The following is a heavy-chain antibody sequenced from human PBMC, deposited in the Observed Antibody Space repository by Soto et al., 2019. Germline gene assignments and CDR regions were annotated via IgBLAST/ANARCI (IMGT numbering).Heavy chain of an antibody. V-gene: IGHV3-30*18. CDR3: AKDSRRYYGSGSYFDY. J-gene: IGHJ4*02. Sequence: GGSLRLSCAASGFTFSSYGMHWVRHAPGKGLEWVAVISYDGSNKYYADSVKGRFTISRDNSKNTLYLQMNSLRAEDTAVYYCAKDSRRYYGSGSYFDYWGQGTLVTVSS. D-gene: IGHD3-10*01. CDR1: GFTFSSYG. CDR2: ISYDGSNK.